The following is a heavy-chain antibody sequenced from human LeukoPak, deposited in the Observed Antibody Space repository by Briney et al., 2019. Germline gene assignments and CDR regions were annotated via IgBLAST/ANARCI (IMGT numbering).Heavy chain of an antibody. D-gene: IGHD2-2*02. CDR1: GGSISSSSYY. CDR2: IYYSGST. V-gene: IGHV4-39*01. Sequence: SETLSLTCTASGGSISSSSYYWGWIRQPPGKGLEWIGSIYYSGSTYYNPSLKSRVTISVDTSKNQFSLKLSSVTAADTAVYYCAGSLVGTVVPAAIEAPGQKAFDYWGQGTLVTVSS. J-gene: IGHJ4*02. CDR3: AGSLVGTVVPAAIEAPGQKAFDY.